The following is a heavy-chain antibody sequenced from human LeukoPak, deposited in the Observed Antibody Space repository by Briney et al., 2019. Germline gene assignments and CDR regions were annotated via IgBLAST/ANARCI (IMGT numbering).Heavy chain of an antibody. D-gene: IGHD6-13*01. Sequence: PGGSLRLSCAASGFTFSSYSMNWVRQAPGKGLEWVSYISSSSSTIYYADSVKGRFTISRDNAKNSLYLQMNSLRAEDTAVYYCARVEIAAAGTVSRAFDIWGQGTMVTVSS. CDR3: ARVEIAAAGTVSRAFDI. V-gene: IGHV3-48*01. CDR2: ISSSSSTI. J-gene: IGHJ3*02. CDR1: GFTFSSYS.